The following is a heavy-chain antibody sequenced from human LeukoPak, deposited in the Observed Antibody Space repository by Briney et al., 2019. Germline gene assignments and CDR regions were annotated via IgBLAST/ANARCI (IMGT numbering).Heavy chain of an antibody. V-gene: IGHV1-18*01. CDR3: ARASPGGDYYYGMDV. Sequence: ASVKVSCKASGYTFTSYGISWVRQAPGQGLEWMGWISAYNGNTNYAQKLQGRVTMTTDTSTSTAYMELRSLRSEDTAVYYCARASPGGDYYYGMDVWGQGTTVTVSS. D-gene: IGHD1-26*01. J-gene: IGHJ6*02. CDR2: ISAYNGNT. CDR1: GYTFTSYG.